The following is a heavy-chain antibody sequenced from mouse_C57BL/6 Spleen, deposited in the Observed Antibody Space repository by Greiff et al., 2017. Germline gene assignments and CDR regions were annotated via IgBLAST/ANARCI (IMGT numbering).Heavy chain of an antibody. CDR3: ARELYSNFAMDY. Sequence: VQLQQSGPGLVQPSQSLSITCTVSGFSLTSYGVHWVRQSPGKGLEWLGVIWSGGSTDYNAAFISRLSISKDNSKSQVFFKMNSLQADDTAIYYCARELYSNFAMDYWGQGTSVTVSS. D-gene: IGHD2-5*01. CDR2: IWSGGST. V-gene: IGHV2-2*01. CDR1: GFSLTSYG. J-gene: IGHJ4*01.